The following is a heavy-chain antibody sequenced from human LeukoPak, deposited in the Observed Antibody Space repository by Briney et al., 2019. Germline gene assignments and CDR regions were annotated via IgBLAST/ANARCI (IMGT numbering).Heavy chain of an antibody. Sequence: GGSLRLSCAAPGFTSSSYAMSWVRQAPGKGLEWVSAISGSGGSTYYADSVKGRFTISRDNSKSTLYLQMNSLRAEDTAVYYCAKADYDFWSGYPSDYWGQGTLVTVSS. CDR1: GFTSSSYA. J-gene: IGHJ4*02. CDR3: AKADYDFWSGYPSDY. V-gene: IGHV3-23*01. D-gene: IGHD3-3*01. CDR2: ISGSGGST.